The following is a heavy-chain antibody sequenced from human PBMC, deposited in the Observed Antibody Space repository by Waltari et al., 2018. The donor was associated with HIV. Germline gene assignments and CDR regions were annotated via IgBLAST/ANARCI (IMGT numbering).Heavy chain of an antibody. CDR3: AREISYGDSLDWFDP. J-gene: IGHJ5*02. V-gene: IGHV4-61*01. CDR2: IYYSGST. D-gene: IGHD4-17*01. Sequence: QVQLQESGPGLVKPSETLSLTCTVSGGSVSSGSYYWRWIRQPPGKGLEWIGYIYYSGSTNYNPSLKSRVTISVDTSKNQFSLKLSSVTAADTAVYYCAREISYGDSLDWFDPWGQGTLVTVSS. CDR1: GGSVSSGSYY.